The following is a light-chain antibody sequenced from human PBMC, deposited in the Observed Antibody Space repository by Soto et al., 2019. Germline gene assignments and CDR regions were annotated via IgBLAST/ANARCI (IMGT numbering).Light chain of an antibody. CDR1: SSNIGINT. CDR3: SSYSISTAYL. Sequence: VLTQPPSASGTPGQRVTISCSGGSSNIGINTVNWYQQLPGTAPKVLIYTDNERPSGVPDRFSGSKSGTSASLAINGLQSGDEADYFCSSYSISTAYLFGTGTKLTVL. J-gene: IGLJ1*01. CDR2: TDN. V-gene: IGLV1-44*01.